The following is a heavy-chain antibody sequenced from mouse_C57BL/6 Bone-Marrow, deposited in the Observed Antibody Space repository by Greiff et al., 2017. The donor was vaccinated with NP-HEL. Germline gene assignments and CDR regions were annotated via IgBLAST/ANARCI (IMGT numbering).Heavy chain of an antibody. V-gene: IGHV1-69*01. Sequence: VQLPPPFSELVMPGASVKLSCKASGYTFTSYWMHWVKQRPGQGLEWIGEIDPSDSYTNYNQKFKGKSTLTVDKSSSTAYMQLSSLTSEDSAVYYCAREGYYGSSYGFAYWGQGTLVTVSA. J-gene: IGHJ3*01. CDR3: AREGYYGSSYGFAY. CDR1: GYTFTSYW. D-gene: IGHD1-1*01. CDR2: IDPSDSYT.